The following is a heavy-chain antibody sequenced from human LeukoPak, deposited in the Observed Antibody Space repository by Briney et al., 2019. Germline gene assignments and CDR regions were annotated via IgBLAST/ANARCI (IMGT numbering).Heavy chain of an antibody. CDR2: ISYDESNK. J-gene: IGHJ4*02. D-gene: IGHD3-22*01. CDR3: AKSSEPYYYDSSGPPPDY. Sequence: GGSLRLSCAASGFTFSSYGMHWVRQAPGKGLEWVAVISYDESNKYYADSVKGRFTISRDNSKNTLYLQMNSLRAEDTAVYYCAKSSEPYYYDSSGPPPDYWGQGTLVTVSS. V-gene: IGHV3-30*18. CDR1: GFTFSSYG.